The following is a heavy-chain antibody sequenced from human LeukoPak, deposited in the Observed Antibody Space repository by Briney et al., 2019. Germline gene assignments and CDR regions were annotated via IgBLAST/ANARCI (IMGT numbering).Heavy chain of an antibody. V-gene: IGHV1-69*13. D-gene: IGHD6-6*01. CDR1: GGTFSSYA. CDR3: AREIGMGAARPSRGLRDAFDI. Sequence: ASVKVSCKASGGTFSSYAISWVRQAPGQGLEWMGGIIPIFGTANYAQKFQGRVTITADESTSTAYMELSSLRSEDTAVYYCAREIGMGAARPSRGLRDAFDIWGQGTMVTVSS. J-gene: IGHJ3*02. CDR2: IIPIFGTA.